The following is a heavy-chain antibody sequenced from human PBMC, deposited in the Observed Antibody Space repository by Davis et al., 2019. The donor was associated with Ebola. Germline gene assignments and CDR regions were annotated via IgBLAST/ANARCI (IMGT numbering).Heavy chain of an antibody. V-gene: IGHV1-3*01. J-gene: IGHJ4*02. D-gene: IGHD3-10*01. CDR1: GYIFNRYP. CDR3: VRKDYYGAGIYYFDY. Sequence: ASVKVSCKASGYIFNRYPVHWVRQAPGQGLEWMGFINAANGDTGYSQKFRDRVTITRDTSASTVYMEMSSLRSKDTAVYYCVRKDYYGAGIYYFDYWGQGTLVTVSS. CDR2: INAANGDT.